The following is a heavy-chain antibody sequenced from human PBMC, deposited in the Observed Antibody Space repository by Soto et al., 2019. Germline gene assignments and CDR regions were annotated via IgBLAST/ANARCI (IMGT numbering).Heavy chain of an antibody. Sequence: SVKVSCKASGGTFSSYAISWVRQAPGQGLEWMGGIIPIFGTANYAQKFQGRVTITADESTSTAYMELSSLRSEDTAVYYCARVGVDYSNYVGNFDYWGQGTLVTVSS. V-gene: IGHV1-69*13. CDR3: ARVGVDYSNYVGNFDY. CDR1: GGTFSSYA. D-gene: IGHD4-4*01. CDR2: IIPIFGTA. J-gene: IGHJ4*02.